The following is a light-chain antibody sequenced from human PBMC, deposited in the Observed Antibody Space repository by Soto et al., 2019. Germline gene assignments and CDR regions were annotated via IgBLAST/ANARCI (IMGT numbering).Light chain of an antibody. J-gene: IGKJ1*01. CDR2: AXS. CDR1: QSVGVW. CDR3: QQSNIHLRT. Sequence: DVEMTQSPSTLAASLGARVTMAXRASQSVGVWLAWYQQYPGXAPKXXXYAXSSFASGFPSRLSGSGSGTEFTRPISSLQPDDCVTYYCQQSNIHLRTFAQGTKVDI. V-gene: IGKV1-5*01.